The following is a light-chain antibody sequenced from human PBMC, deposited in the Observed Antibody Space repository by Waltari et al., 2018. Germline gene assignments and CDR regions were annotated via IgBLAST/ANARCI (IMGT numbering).Light chain of an antibody. CDR3: QQYRNLWT. CDR1: QSLSNW. Sequence: DIQMTQSPSPLSASVGDRVTITCRASQSLSNWLAWYQQKPGKAPKVLIYKASTLESGVPSRFSGSGSGTEFTLTISSLQPDDFATHYCQQYRNLWTFGQGTKVEIK. CDR2: KAS. V-gene: IGKV1-5*03. J-gene: IGKJ1*01.